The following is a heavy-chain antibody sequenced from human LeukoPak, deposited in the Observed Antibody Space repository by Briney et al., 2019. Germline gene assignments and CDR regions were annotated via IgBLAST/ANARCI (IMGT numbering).Heavy chain of an antibody. CDR3: AKDPNDYGGNVF. CDR1: GFTFNSYD. V-gene: IGHV3-30*18. J-gene: IGHJ4*02. Sequence: GGSLRLSCAASGFTFNSYDMHWVRQAPGKGLEWVAVISYDGSNKYYADSLKGRFTISRDNSKNTLFLQMNSLRAEDTAVYYCAKDPNDYGGNVFWGQGTLLTVSS. D-gene: IGHD4-23*01. CDR2: ISYDGSNK.